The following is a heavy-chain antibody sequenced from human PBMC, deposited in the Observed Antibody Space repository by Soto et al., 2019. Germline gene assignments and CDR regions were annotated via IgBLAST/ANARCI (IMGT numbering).Heavy chain of an antibody. J-gene: IGHJ4*02. D-gene: IGHD1-26*01. CDR1: GGTFSTYA. CDR2: IIPMFGTA. V-gene: IGHV1-69*13. CDR3: ARGWETVGTTTPFAY. Sequence: SVKVSCKASGGTFSTYAITWVRQAPGQGLEWMGGIIPMFGTANYAQKFRGRVTVTADESTSTAHMELRSLRSEDTAVYYCARGWETVGTTTPFAYWGQGTLVTVSS.